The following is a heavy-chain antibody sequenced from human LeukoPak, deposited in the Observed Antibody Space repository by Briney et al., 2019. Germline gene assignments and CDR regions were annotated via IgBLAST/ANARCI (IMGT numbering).Heavy chain of an antibody. CDR2: IYYSGST. CDR1: GGSISSYY. CDR3: ARDTYYYGSGSYHFDY. D-gene: IGHD3-10*01. V-gene: IGHV4-59*01. J-gene: IGHJ4*02. Sequence: SETLSLTCTVSGGSISSYYWSWIRQPPGKGLEWIGYIYYSGSTNYNPSLKSRVTISVDTSKNQFSLKLSSVTAADTAVYYCARDTYYYGSGSYHFDYWGQGTLVTVSS.